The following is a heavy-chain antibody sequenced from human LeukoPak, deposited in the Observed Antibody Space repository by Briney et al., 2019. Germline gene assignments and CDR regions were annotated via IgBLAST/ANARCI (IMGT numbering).Heavy chain of an antibody. V-gene: IGHV3-30-3*01. CDR2: ISYDGSNK. Sequence: GGSLRLSCAASGFTFRTSPMHWVRQAPGKGLEWVAVISYDGSNKYYADSVKGRFTISRDNSKNTLYLQMNSLRAEDTAVYYCARAPYPQDPYGMDVWGQGTTVTVSS. CDR1: GFTFRTSP. J-gene: IGHJ6*02. CDR3: ARAPYPQDPYGMDV.